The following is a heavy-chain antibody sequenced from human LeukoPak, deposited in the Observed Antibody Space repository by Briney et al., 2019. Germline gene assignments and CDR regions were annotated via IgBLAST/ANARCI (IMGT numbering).Heavy chain of an antibody. J-gene: IGHJ4*02. CDR2: ISGSGCST. CDR1: VFTFSRYA. CDR3: ANKYYSFDY. V-gene: IGHV3-23*01. D-gene: IGHD2/OR15-2a*01. Sequence: GRSLRLSCAASVFTFSRYAMRWVREPPGRGLEWVSAISGSGCSTYYADSVRDRFTISRDNSKNTLYRPMKSLIAEDARVYYCANKYYSFDYWGQGTLVTVSS.